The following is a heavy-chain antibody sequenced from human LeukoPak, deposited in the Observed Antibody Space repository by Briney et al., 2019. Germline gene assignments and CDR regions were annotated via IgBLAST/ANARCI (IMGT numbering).Heavy chain of an antibody. J-gene: IGHJ4*02. Sequence: SQTLSLTCTVSGGSISSGGYYWSWIRPHPGKGLEGIGYIYYSGSTYYNPSLKSRITIAGDTSKAQFSLKLSSVTAADTAVYYCAMGLRYFDWLLEGFDYWGQGTLVTVSS. D-gene: IGHD3-9*01. CDR1: GGSISSGGYY. CDR3: AMGLRYFDWLLEGFDY. CDR2: IYYSGST. V-gene: IGHV4-31*03.